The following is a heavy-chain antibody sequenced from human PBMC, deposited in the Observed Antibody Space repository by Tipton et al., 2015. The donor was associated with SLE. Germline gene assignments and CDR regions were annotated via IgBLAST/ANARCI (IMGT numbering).Heavy chain of an antibody. J-gene: IGHJ4*02. D-gene: IGHD1-1*01. Sequence: TLSLTCTVSGGSISSYYWSWIRQPPGKGLEWIGYIYYSGSTNYNPSLKSRVTISVDTSKNQFSLKLSSVTAADTAVYYCARLPPRQRGYWGQGTLVTVSS. CDR1: GGSISSYY. V-gene: IGHV4-59*01. CDR3: ARLPPRQRGY. CDR2: IYYSGST.